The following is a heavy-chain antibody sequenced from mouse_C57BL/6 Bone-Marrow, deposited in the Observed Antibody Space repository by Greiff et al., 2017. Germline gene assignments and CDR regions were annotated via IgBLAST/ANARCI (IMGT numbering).Heavy chain of an antibody. CDR3: ARSLGAMDY. V-gene: IGHV1-64*01. Sequence: VQLQQSGAELVKPGASVKLSCKASGYTFTSYWMHWVKPRPGQGLEWIGMIHPNSGSTNYNEKFKSKATLTVDKSSSTAYMQLSSLTSEDSAVYYCARSLGAMDYWGQGTSVTVSS. J-gene: IGHJ4*01. D-gene: IGHD3-1*01. CDR1: GYTFTSYW. CDR2: IHPNSGST.